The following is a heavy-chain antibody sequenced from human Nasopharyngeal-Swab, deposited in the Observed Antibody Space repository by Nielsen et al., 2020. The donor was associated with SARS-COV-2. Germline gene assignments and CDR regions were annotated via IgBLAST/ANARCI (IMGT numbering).Heavy chain of an antibody. V-gene: IGHV6-1*01. CDR1: GDRVSNDSVA. D-gene: IGHD3-16*01. CDR3: ARDEGAHNS. J-gene: IGHJ4*02. CDR2: TYYRSEWYN. Sequence: SQTPSLTCSIPGDRVSNDSVARNWTRQSPSRGLEWLGRTYYRSEWYNDYAVSVKRRITIKPDPSTNQFSLQLNSVTPEDTAVYYCARDEGAHNSWGQGTLVTVSS.